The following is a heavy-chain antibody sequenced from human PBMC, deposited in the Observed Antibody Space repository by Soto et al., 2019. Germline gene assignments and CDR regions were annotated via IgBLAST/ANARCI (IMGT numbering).Heavy chain of an antibody. D-gene: IGHD3-22*01. CDR2: ISAYNGNT. CDR1: GYTFTSYG. Sequence: ASVKVSCKASGYTFTSYGISWVRQAPGQGLEWMGWISAYNGNTNYAQKLQGRVTMTTDTSTSTAYMELRSLRSDDTAVYYCARDSQRGLHSSGYYDYWGQGTLVTVSS. CDR3: ARDSQRGLHSSGYYDY. V-gene: IGHV1-18*01. J-gene: IGHJ4*02.